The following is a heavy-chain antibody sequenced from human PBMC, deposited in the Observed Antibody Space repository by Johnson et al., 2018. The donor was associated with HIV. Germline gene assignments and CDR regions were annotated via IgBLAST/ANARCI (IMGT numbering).Heavy chain of an antibody. Sequence: VQLVESGGGVVRPGGSLRLSCAASGFTFSRYWMTWVRQAPGKGLEWVANIKQDGSEKSYVDSVKGRFTISRDNAKNSLYLQMNSLRAEDTAVYYCARDRGGYSYGYDSDAFDIWGQGTMVTVSS. CDR2: IKQDGSEK. CDR3: ARDRGGYSYGYDSDAFDI. V-gene: IGHV3-7*01. J-gene: IGHJ3*02. CDR1: GFTFSRYW. D-gene: IGHD5-18*01.